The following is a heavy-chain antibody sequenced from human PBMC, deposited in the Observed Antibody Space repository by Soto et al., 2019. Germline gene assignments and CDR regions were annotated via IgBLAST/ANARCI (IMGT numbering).Heavy chain of an antibody. D-gene: IGHD2-2*01. CDR1: GFTFNFYW. J-gene: IGHJ4*02. CDR2: MKTDGSNN. V-gene: IGHV3-74*01. CDR3: ARGFRFGTSYPLDY. Sequence: GGSLRLSCAASGFTFNFYWMYWVRQAPGKGLVWVAHMKTDGSNNYADSVKGRFTISRDNAKNTLYLQMNNLRAEDTAVYYCARGFRFGTSYPLDYWGQGTLVTVSS.